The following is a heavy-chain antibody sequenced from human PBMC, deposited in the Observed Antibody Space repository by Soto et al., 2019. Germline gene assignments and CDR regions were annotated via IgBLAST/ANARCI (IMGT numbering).Heavy chain of an antibody. V-gene: IGHV1-2*04. D-gene: IGHD2-8*01. CDR3: ARGHSTDCSNGVCSFFYNHEMDV. CDR1: GYSFTDYH. CDR2: INPKSGGT. J-gene: IGHJ6*02. Sequence: ASVKVSCKASGYSFTDYHIHWLRQAPGQGLEWLGRINPKSGGTSTAQKFQGWVTMTRDRSISTVYMELTRLRSDDTAVYFCARGHSTDCSNGVCSFFYNHEMDVWGQGTTVTVSS.